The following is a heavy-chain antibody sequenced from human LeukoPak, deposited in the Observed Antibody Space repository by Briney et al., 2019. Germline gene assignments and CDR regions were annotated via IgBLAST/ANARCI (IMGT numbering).Heavy chain of an antibody. Sequence: GASVKVSCKASGYTFTHYYMHWVRQVPGQGLGWMGTINPSGGSTSYAQKFQGRVTMTRDTSTSTVYMELSSLRTEDTAVFYCARAYTYGLNYWGQGTLVTVSS. CDR3: ARAYTYGLNY. J-gene: IGHJ4*02. D-gene: IGHD5-18*01. CDR2: INPSGGST. CDR1: GYTFTHYY. V-gene: IGHV1-46*01.